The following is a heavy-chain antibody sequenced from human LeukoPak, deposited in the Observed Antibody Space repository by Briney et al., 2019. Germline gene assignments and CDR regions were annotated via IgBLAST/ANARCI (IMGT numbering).Heavy chain of an antibody. CDR3: ASPAPRVGEHDAFDI. CDR2: IYYSGST. V-gene: IGHV4-59*12. J-gene: IGHJ3*02. Sequence: SETLSLTCTVSGGSISSYYWSWIRQPPGKGLEWIGYIYYSGSTNYNPSLKSRVTISVDTSKNQFSLKLSSVTAADTAVYYCASPAPRVGEHDAFDIWGQGTMVTVSS. CDR1: GGSISSYY. D-gene: IGHD3-16*01.